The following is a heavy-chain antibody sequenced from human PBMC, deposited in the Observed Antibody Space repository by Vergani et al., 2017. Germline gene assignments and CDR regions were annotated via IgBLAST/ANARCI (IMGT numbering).Heavy chain of an antibody. J-gene: IGHJ6*03. D-gene: IGHD6-13*01. CDR1: GFTFSNRD. CDR3: VRNLIAAAGTYYYYYMDV. V-gene: IGHV3-35*01. Sequence: EVQLVESGGGLVQPGGSLRLSCAASGFTFSNRDMNGVHQAPGKGLEGVSGVSWNGSRTHYADSVKGRFIISRDNSRNTLYLQTNSLRAEDTAVYYCVRNLIAAAGTYYYYYMDVWGKGTTVTVSS. CDR2: VSWNGSRT.